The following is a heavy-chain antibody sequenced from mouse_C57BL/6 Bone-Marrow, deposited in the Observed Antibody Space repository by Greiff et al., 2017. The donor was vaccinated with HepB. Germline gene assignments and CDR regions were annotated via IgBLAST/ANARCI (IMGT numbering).Heavy chain of an antibody. Sequence: EVMLVESGGGLVKPGGSLKLSCAASGFTFSDYGMHWVRQAPEKGLEWVAYISSGSSTIYYADTVKGRFTISRDNAKNTLFLQMTSLRSEDTAMYYCARRARYEITTVVSPSMDYWGQGTSVTVSS. CDR1: GFTFSDYG. V-gene: IGHV5-17*01. J-gene: IGHJ4*01. D-gene: IGHD1-1*01. CDR2: ISSGSSTI. CDR3: ARRARYEITTVVSPSMDY.